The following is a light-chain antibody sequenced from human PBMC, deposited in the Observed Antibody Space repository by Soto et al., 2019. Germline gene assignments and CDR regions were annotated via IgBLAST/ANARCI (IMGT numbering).Light chain of an antibody. CDR1: SSDVGSFDY. CDR3: CSYAGSYTYV. CDR2: DVS. Sequence: QSVLTQPRSVSGSPGQSVTISCTGISSDVGSFDYVSWYQQSPGKAPKLMIYDVSKRPSGVPDRFSGSKSGNTASLIISGLQAEDEADYYCCSYAGSYTYVFGTGTKLTVL. J-gene: IGLJ1*01. V-gene: IGLV2-11*01.